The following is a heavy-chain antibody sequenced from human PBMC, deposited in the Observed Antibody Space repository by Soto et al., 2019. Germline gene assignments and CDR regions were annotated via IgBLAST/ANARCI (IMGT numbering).Heavy chain of an antibody. V-gene: IGHV4-31*03. CDR2: IYYSGST. D-gene: IGHD1-1*01. CDR1: GGSISSGGYY. Sequence: QVQLQESGPGLVKPSQTLSLTCTVSGGSISSGGYYWSWIRQHPGKGLEWIGYIYYSGSTYYNPSLKRRVTISVDTSKNQCARKRSSVTAADTAVYYCARDKGPTGTTPGGHYYYGMDVWGQGTTVTVSS. J-gene: IGHJ6*02. CDR3: ARDKGPTGTTPGGHYYYGMDV.